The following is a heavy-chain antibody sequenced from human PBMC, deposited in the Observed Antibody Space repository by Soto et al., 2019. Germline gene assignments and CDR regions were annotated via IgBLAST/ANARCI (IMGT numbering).Heavy chain of an antibody. CDR2: IYYSGST. J-gene: IGHJ6*02. Sequence: SETLSLTCTVSGGSISSSSYYWGWIRQPPGKGLEWIGSIYYSGSTYYNPSLKSRVTISVDTSKNQFSLKLSSVTAANTAVYYCARQGGLLFGDFFYYYCGMDVWGQGTRGTVSS. CDR1: GGSISSSSYY. D-gene: IGHD3-10*01. V-gene: IGHV4-39*01. CDR3: ARQGGLLFGDFFYYYCGMDV.